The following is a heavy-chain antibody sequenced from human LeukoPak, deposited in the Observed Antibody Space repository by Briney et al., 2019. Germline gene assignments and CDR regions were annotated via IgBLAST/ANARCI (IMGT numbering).Heavy chain of an antibody. J-gene: IGHJ5*02. CDR3: AAHLLPAAKGNWFDP. Sequence: ASVKVSCKASGGTFSSYAISWVRQAPGQGLEWMGWISAYNGNTNYAQKLQGRVTMTTDTSTSTAYMELRSLRSDDTAVYYCAAHLLPAAKGNWFDPWGQGTLVTVSS. CDR1: GGTFSSYA. CDR2: ISAYNGNT. D-gene: IGHD2-2*01. V-gene: IGHV1-18*01.